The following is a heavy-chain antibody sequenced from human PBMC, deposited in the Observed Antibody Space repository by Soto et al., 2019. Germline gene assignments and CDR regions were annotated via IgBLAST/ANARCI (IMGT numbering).Heavy chain of an antibody. J-gene: IGHJ5*01. D-gene: IGHD2-8*01. V-gene: IGHV6-1*01. CDR2: TYYSSKWFY. Sequence: SQTLSLTCDISGESGSTNTATWDWIRQSPSRGIEWLGRTYYSSKWFYDYAVSVRSRITISPDTSNNQLSLQLNSVTPDDTAVYYCARLIGNSWLDSWGQGTLVTVSS. CDR1: GESGSTNTAT. CDR3: ARLIGNSWLDS.